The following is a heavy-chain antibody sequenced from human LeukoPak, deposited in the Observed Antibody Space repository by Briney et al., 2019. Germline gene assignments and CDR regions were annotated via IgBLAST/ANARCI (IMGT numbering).Heavy chain of an antibody. D-gene: IGHD4-17*01. CDR1: GGSISSGGYY. Sequence: KSSQTLSLTCTVSGGSISSGGYYWSCIRQHPERGLEWIGYIYYSGSTYYNPSLKSRVTISVDTSKNQFSLKLSSVTAADTAVYYCASLDYGDYYFDYWGQGTLVTVSS. CDR3: ASLDYGDYYFDY. CDR2: IYYSGST. J-gene: IGHJ4*02. V-gene: IGHV4-31*03.